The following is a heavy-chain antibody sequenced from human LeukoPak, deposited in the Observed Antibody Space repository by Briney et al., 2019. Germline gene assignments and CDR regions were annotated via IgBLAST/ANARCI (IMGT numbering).Heavy chain of an antibody. V-gene: IGHV7-4-1*02. J-gene: IGHJ4*02. CDR2: INTNTGNP. Sequence: ASVKVSCKASGYTFTSYAMNWVRQAPGQGLEWMGWINTNTGNPTYAQGFTGRFVFSLDTSVSTAYLQISSLKAEDTAVYYCARDGTDLAAAGFDYWGQGTLVTASS. CDR3: ARDGTDLAAAGFDY. CDR1: GYTFTSYA. D-gene: IGHD6-13*01.